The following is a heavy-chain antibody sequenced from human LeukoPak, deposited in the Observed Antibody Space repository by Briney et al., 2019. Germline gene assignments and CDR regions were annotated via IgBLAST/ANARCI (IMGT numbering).Heavy chain of an antibody. J-gene: IGHJ5*02. CDR3: AKDFSHCSSTSCPGGVNWFDP. CDR1: GFTFNSYG. CDR2: ISGSGGST. Sequence: GVSLRLSCAASGFTFNSYGMHWVRQAPGKGLEWVSAISGSGGSTYYADSVKGRFTISRDNSKNTLYLQMNSLRAEDTAVYYCAKDFSHCSSTSCPGGVNWFDPWGQGTLVTVSS. D-gene: IGHD2-2*01. V-gene: IGHV3-23*01.